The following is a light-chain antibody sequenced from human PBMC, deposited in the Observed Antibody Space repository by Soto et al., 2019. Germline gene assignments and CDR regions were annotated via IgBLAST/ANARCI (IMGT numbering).Light chain of an antibody. Sequence: EIVMTQSPATLSVSPGERATLSCRASQSVSIKLAWYQQKPGQAPRLLIYDTSTRATGIPARFSGSGSGTDFTLTISGLEPEDFAIYYCQKRGNWPQFGQGTRLENK. CDR2: DTS. CDR1: QSVSIK. J-gene: IGKJ5*01. V-gene: IGKV3-15*01. CDR3: QKRGNWPQ.